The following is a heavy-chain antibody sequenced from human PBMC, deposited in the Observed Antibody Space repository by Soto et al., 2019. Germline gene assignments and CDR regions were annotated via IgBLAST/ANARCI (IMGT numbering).Heavy chain of an antibody. CDR1: SGSMSSGGYY. V-gene: IGHV4-31*03. J-gene: IGHJ6*02. CDR2: IYYSGST. Sequence: QVQLQESGPGLVKPSQTLSLTCTVSSGSMSSGGYYWSWIRQHPGKGLEWIGYIYYSGSTYYNPSLKSRVTISVDTSKNQFSLKLSSVTAADTAVYYCARGGRRSPSMDVWGQGTTFTVSS. CDR3: ARGGRRSPSMDV.